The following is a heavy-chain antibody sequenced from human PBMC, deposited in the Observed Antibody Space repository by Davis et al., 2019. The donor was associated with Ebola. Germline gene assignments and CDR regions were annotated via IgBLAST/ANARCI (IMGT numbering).Heavy chain of an antibody. D-gene: IGHD6-19*01. CDR2: ISYDGTYK. J-gene: IGHJ3*02. Sequence: GGSLRLSCAASGFTFSTYAMNWARQAPAKGLEWVAVISYDGTYKYYADPVKGRFTISRVNSRNTLSLQMNSLSAEDTAVYYCAKNRGEQWLFDAFDIWGPGTLVTVSA. CDR3: AKNRGEQWLFDAFDI. CDR1: GFTFSTYA. V-gene: IGHV3-30-3*02.